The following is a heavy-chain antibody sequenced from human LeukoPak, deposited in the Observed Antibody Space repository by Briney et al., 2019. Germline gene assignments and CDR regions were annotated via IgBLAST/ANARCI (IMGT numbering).Heavy chain of an antibody. CDR3: AKIGAEIVVVVAATVWYFDY. D-gene: IGHD2-15*01. CDR1: GFTFNNYA. CDR2: IKQDGSEK. V-gene: IGHV3-7*03. J-gene: IGHJ4*02. Sequence: GGSLRLSCAASGFTFNNYAMSWVRQAPGKGLEWVAHIKQDGSEKYYVDSVKGRFTISRDNAKNSLYLQMNSLRAEDTAVYYCAKIGAEIVVVVAATVWYFDYWGQGTLVTVSS.